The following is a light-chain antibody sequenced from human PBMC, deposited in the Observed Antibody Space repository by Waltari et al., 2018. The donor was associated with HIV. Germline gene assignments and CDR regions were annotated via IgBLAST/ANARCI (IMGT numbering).Light chain of an antibody. Sequence: QSALTQPPSASGSPGQSVTISCTGTSSDAGGYNYVSWYQHHPGKAPKLMIYEVSKRPSGVPDRFSGSKSGNTASLTVSGLQAEDEADYYCNSYVGSNNYIFGTGTKVTVL. J-gene: IGLJ1*01. V-gene: IGLV2-8*01. CDR1: SSDAGGYNY. CDR3: NSYVGSNNYI. CDR2: EVS.